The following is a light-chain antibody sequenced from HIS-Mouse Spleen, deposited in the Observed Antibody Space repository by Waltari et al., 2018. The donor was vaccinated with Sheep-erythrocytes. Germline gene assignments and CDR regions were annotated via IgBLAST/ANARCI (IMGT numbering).Light chain of an antibody. CDR2: EDS. CDR3: FSTDGSGNDWV. V-gene: IGLV3-10*01. CDR1: ALPTKY. Sequence: SYELTQPPSVSVSPGQTASTTCSGDALPTKYAYWYKQKSGQAPVQVIYEDSKRPSGMHERFYGCSSGAMATVTISGAQVSDAADYYYFSTDGSGNDWVFGGGTTLTVL. J-gene: IGLJ3*02.